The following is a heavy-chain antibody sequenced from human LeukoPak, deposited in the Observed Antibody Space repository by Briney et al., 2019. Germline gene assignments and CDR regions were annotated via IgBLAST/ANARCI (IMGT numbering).Heavy chain of an antibody. D-gene: IGHD6-13*01. CDR3: ARPGTGYSSSWFDY. V-gene: IGHV1-18*01. J-gene: IGHJ4*02. CDR1: GYTFTSYG. CDR2: INTYNGNT. Sequence: ASVKVSCKASGYTFTSYGISWVRQAPGQGLEWMGWINTYNGNTNYTQKVQGRVTMTTDTSTSTAYMELRSLRSDDTAVYYRARPGTGYSSSWFDYWGQGTLVTVSS.